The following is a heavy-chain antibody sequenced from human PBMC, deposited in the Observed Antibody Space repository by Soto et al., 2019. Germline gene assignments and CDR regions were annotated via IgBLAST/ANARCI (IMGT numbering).Heavy chain of an antibody. D-gene: IGHD2-2*01. V-gene: IGHV4-34*01. CDR2: VNHAGST. Sequence: SETLSLTCAVYNGSFSVYYWTWIRQPPGKGLEWIGEVNHAGSTNYNPSLKSRVTISVDTSKNQLSLNLNSVTAADTAVYYCARDSTRRGTCDIWGQGTMVTVSS. CDR3: ARDSTRRGTCDI. J-gene: IGHJ3*02. CDR1: NGSFSVYY.